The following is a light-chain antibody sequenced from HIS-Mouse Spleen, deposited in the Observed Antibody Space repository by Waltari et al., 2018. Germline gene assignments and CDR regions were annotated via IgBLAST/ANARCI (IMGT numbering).Light chain of an antibody. CDR1: SSDVGGYNY. Sequence: QSALTPPASVSGSPGQSITIPCTGTSSDVGGYNYVPWYQQHPGKAPKLMIYDVSNRPSGVSNRFSGSKSGNTASLTISGLQAEDEADYYCSSYTSSSTWVFGGGTKLTVL. CDR2: DVS. V-gene: IGLV2-14*03. J-gene: IGLJ3*02. CDR3: SSYTSSSTWV.